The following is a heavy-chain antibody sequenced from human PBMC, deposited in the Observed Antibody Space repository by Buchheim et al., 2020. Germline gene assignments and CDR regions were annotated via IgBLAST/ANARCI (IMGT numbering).Heavy chain of an antibody. Sequence: QVQLVESGGGVVQPGRSLRLSCAASGFTFSSYGMHWVRQAPGKGLVWVAVIWYDGSTKYYADSVKGRFTIFRDYSKYMLYLQMNSLRAEDTAVYYCARSRYGSGSYSDYWGQGTL. J-gene: IGHJ4*02. CDR1: GFTFSSYG. CDR2: IWYDGSTK. V-gene: IGHV3-33*01. CDR3: ARSRYGSGSYSDY. D-gene: IGHD3-10*01.